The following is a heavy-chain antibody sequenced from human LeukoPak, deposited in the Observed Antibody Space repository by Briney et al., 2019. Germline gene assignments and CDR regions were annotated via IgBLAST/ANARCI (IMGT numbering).Heavy chain of an antibody. V-gene: IGHV3-7*01. CDR2: IKQDGSEK. CDR3: ARDEYDFWSGYSFY. Sequence: GGSLRLSCAASGFTFSSYWMSWVRQAPGKGLEWVANIKQDGSEKYYVDSVKGRFTISGDNAKNSLYLQMNSLRAEDTAVYYCARDEYDFWSGYSFYWGQGTLVTVSS. D-gene: IGHD3-3*01. CDR1: GFTFSSYW. J-gene: IGHJ4*02.